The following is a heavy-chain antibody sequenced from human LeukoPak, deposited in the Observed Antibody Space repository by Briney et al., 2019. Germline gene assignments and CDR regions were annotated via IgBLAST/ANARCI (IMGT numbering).Heavy chain of an antibody. CDR2: IYYSGST. Sequence: SETLSLTCTVSGGSISSGGYYWSWIRQHPGKGLEWIGYIYYSGSTYYNPSFKSRVTISVDTSKNQFSLKLSSVTAADTAVYYCARDIVVVTASLYYYYGMDVWGQGTTVTVSS. V-gene: IGHV4-31*03. D-gene: IGHD2-21*02. CDR1: GGSISSGGYY. CDR3: ARDIVVVTASLYYYYGMDV. J-gene: IGHJ6*02.